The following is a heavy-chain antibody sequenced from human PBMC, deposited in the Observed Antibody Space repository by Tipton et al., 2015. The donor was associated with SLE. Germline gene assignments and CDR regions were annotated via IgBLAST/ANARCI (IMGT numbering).Heavy chain of an antibody. CDR1: GGSISSYY. CDR3: ASGRGSSSSGHY. CDR2: IYYSGST. V-gene: IGHV4-59*08. Sequence: TLSLTCTVSGGSISSYYWSWIRQPPGKGLEWIGYIYYSGSTNYNPSLKSRVTISVDTSKNQFSLKLSSVTAADTAVYYCASGRGSSSSGHYWGQGTLVTASS. D-gene: IGHD6-6*01. J-gene: IGHJ4*02.